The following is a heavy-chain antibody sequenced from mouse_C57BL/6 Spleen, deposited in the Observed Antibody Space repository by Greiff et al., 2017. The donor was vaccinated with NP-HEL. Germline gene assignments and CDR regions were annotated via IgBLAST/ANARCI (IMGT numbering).Heavy chain of an antibody. V-gene: IGHV1-7*01. J-gene: IGHJ2*01. CDR3: ERSGWTVVAHFDD. D-gene: IGHD1-1*01. CDR2: INPSSGYT. CDR1: GYTFTSYW. Sequence: VQLQQSGAELAKPGASVKLSCKASGYTFTSYWMHWVKQRPGQGLEWIGYINPSSGYTKYNQKFKDKATLTADKSSSTAYMQLSSLTCEDSAVYYCERSGWTVVAHFDDWGQGTTLTVSS.